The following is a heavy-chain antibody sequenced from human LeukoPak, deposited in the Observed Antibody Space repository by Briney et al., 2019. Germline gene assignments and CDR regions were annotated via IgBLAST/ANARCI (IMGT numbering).Heavy chain of an antibody. CDR1: GYTFTGYY. Sequence: ASVKVSCKASGYTFTGYYMHWVRQAPGQGLEWMGRINPNSGGTNYAQKFQGRVTMTRDTSISTAYMELSRLRSDDTAVYYCARGIVGATGLFDIWGQGTMVTVSS. CDR3: ARGIVGATGLFDI. CDR2: INPNSGGT. D-gene: IGHD1-26*01. J-gene: IGHJ3*02. V-gene: IGHV1-2*02.